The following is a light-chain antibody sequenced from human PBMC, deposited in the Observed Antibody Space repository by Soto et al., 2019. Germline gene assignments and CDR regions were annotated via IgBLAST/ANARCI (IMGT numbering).Light chain of an antibody. CDR3: QQRSNWPLT. V-gene: IGKV3-11*01. Sequence: EIVLTQSPATLSLSPGERATISCRASQNVTSYLAWYQQKPGQAPRLLIYDASNRASGIPARFSGGGSGTDFTLTISSLEPEDFAVYYCQQRSNWPLTFGGGTKVDIK. CDR1: QNVTSY. CDR2: DAS. J-gene: IGKJ4*01.